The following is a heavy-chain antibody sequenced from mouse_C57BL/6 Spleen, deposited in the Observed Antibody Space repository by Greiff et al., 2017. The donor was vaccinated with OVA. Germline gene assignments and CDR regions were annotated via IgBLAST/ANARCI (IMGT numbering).Heavy chain of an antibody. CDR2: IHPNSGST. CDR3: ARGGAHYGSSSGFAY. Sequence: QVQLQQPGAELVKPGASVKLSCKASGYTFTSYWMHWVQQRPGQGLEWIGMIHPNSGSTNYTEKFKSKATLTVDNSSSTAYMQLSSLTSEDSAVYYCARGGAHYGSSSGFAYWGQGTLVTVSA. D-gene: IGHD1-1*01. V-gene: IGHV1-64*01. CDR1: GYTFTSYW. J-gene: IGHJ3*01.